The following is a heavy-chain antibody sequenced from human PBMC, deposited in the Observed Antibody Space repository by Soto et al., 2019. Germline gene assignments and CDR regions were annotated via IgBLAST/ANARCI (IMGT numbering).Heavy chain of an antibody. V-gene: IGHV1-69*13. D-gene: IGHD2-15*01. CDR3: ARDPYHPYCSGGSCYSN. CDR2: IIPIFGTA. CDR1: GGTFSSYA. J-gene: IGHJ4*02. Sequence: SVKVSCKASGGTFSSYAISWVRQAPGQGLEWMGGIIPIFGTANYAQKFQGRVTITADESTSTAYMELSSLRSEDTAVYYCARDPYHPYCSGGSCYSNWGQGTLVTVSS.